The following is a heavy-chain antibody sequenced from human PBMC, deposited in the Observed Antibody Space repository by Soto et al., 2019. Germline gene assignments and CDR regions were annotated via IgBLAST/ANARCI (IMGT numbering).Heavy chain of an antibody. CDR1: GFTVSSNY. CDR2: IYSGGST. J-gene: IGHJ4*02. CDR3: ARGSILHETIVVVVAATQKLEYYFDY. D-gene: IGHD2-15*01. V-gene: IGHV3-66*01. Sequence: GGSLRLSCAASGFTVSSNYMSWVRQAPGKGLEWVSVIYSGGSTYYADSVKGRFTISRDNSKNTLYLQMNSLRAEDTAVYYCARGSILHETIVVVVAATQKLEYYFDYWGQGTLVTVSS.